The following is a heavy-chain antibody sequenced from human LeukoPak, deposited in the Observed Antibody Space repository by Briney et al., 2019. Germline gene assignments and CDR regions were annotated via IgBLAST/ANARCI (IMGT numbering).Heavy chain of an antibody. CDR1: GYTFTSYY. J-gene: IGHJ4*02. V-gene: IGHV1-46*01. CDR2: INPSGGST. D-gene: IGHD3-10*01. CDR3: ARVTMVREYDY. Sequence: GASVKVSCKASGYTFTSYYMHWVRQAPGQGLEWMGIINPSGGSTSYAQKFQGRATMTRDTSTSTVYMELSSLRSEDTAVYYCARVTMVREYDYWGQGTLVTVSS.